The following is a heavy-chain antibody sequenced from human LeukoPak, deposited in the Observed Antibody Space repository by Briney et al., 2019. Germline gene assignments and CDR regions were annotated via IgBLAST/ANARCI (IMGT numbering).Heavy chain of an antibody. Sequence: ASVNVSCKASGYMFTSFGMNWVRQAPGQGLEWMGRIDTNTGDPTYAQGFTGRFVLSLDTSVNTAYLEITRLKAEDTAIYYCARVADRGYWGQGTLVTVSS. D-gene: IGHD3-10*01. CDR3: ARVADRGY. CDR2: IDTNTGDP. J-gene: IGHJ4*02. V-gene: IGHV7-4-1*02. CDR1: GYMFTSFG.